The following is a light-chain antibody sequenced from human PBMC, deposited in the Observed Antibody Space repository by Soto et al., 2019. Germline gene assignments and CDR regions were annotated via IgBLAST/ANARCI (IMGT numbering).Light chain of an antibody. V-gene: IGKV3-11*01. CDR1: ESISGPY. Sequence: EVVLTQSPGTLSLTSGERATLSCRASESISGPYLAWYQQRPGQAPRLLIYSASNRATGIPVRFSGSGSGTDFTLTISSLEPEDFAVYYCQQRSNWPITFGQGTRLEIK. CDR3: QQRSNWPIT. J-gene: IGKJ5*01. CDR2: SAS.